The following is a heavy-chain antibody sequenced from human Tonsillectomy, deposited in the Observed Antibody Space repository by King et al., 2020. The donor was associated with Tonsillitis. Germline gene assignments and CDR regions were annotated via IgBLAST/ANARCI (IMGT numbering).Heavy chain of an antibody. Sequence: VQLVESGGAVVQPGGSLRLSCAGSGFKFADYPLNWVRQRPGKGLEWVSIISPDGRNTMQRDSLKGRFSISRDNSKSSLFLQMHSLTTEDTALYFCAKSGHYGDAFDSGGLGRVVIVSS. J-gene: IGHJ3*01. D-gene: IGHD4-17*01. CDR1: GFKFADYP. CDR3: AKSGHYGDAFDS. V-gene: IGHV3-43*01. CDR2: ISPDGRNT.